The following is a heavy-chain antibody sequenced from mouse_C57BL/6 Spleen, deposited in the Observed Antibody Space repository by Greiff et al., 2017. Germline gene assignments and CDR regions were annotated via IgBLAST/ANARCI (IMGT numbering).Heavy chain of an antibody. CDR1: GYTFTSYW. V-gene: IGHV1-55*01. D-gene: IGHD1-1*01. J-gene: IGHJ1*03. Sequence: VKLMESGAELVKPGASVKMSCKASGYTFTSYWITWVKQRPGQGLEWIGDIYPGSGSTNYNEKFKSKATLTVDTSSSTAYMQLSSLTSEDSAVYSGARSGYYGSSWYFDVWGTGTTVTVSS. CDR3: ARSGYYGSSWYFDV. CDR2: IYPGSGST.